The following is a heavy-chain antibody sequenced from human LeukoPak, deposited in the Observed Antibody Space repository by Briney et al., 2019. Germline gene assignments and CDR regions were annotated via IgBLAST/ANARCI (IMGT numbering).Heavy chain of an antibody. D-gene: IGHD3-10*01. CDR1: GFTFSDYY. CDR3: ARDLKGSGSYGYIKSYYGMDV. Sequence: GGSLRLSCAASGFTFSDYYMSWIRQAPGKGLEWVSYISSSSSYTNYADSVKGRFTISRDNAKNSLYLQMNSLRAEDTAVYYCARDLKGSGSYGYIKSYYGMDVWGKGTTVTVPS. V-gene: IGHV3-11*06. J-gene: IGHJ6*04. CDR2: ISSSSSYT.